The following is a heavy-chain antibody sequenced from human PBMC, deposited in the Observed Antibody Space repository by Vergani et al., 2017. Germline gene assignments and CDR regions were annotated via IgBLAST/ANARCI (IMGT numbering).Heavy chain of an antibody. CDR3: ATDSCGTPGCQIGYFRE. D-gene: IGHD2-15*01. J-gene: IGHJ1*01. CDR1: GFTSSYYG. V-gene: IGHV3-30*03. CDR2: ISYAGTQK. Sequence: QVHLVESGGGVVQPGRSLRLSCVVSGFTSSYYGMHWVRQAPGKGLEWVAVISYAGTQKYYADSVKGRFTISRDNSKSTLYLQMNSLRTEDTAVYYCATDSCGTPGCQIGYFREWGQGTLVAVSS.